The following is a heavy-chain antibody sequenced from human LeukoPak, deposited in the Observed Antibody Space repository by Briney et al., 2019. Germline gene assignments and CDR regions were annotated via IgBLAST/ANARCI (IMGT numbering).Heavy chain of an antibody. D-gene: IGHD6-19*01. Sequence: ASVKVSCKASGYTFTGYYMHWVRQAPGQGLEWMGRINPNSGGTNYAQKFQGRVTMTRDTSISTAYMELSRLRSDDTAVYYCARGASGWYGGPSSLDYWGQGTLVTVSS. CDR1: GYTFTGYY. J-gene: IGHJ4*02. V-gene: IGHV1-2*06. CDR2: INPNSGGT. CDR3: ARGASGWYGGPSSLDY.